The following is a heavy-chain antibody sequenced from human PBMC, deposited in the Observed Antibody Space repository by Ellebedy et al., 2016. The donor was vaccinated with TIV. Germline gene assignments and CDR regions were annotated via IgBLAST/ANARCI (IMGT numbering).Heavy chain of an antibody. CDR2: IYSNGGTT. D-gene: IGHD6-13*01. V-gene: IGHV3-64D*09. Sequence: GGSLRFSCSVSGFTFNSFAMHWVRQAPGKGLEFVSAIYSNGGTTNYADSVKGRFTISRDNSKNTLYLQMSSLRPEDTAVYYSVKPWHSSSWYSNWLDPWGQGTLVTVSS. CDR1: GFTFNSFA. J-gene: IGHJ5*02. CDR3: VKPWHSSSWYSNWLDP.